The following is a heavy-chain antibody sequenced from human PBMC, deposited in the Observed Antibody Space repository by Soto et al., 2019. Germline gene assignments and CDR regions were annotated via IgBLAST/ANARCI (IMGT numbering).Heavy chain of an antibody. CDR2: IIPIFGTA. J-gene: IGHJ4*02. Sequence: QVQLVQSGAEVKKPGSSVKVSCKASGGTFSSYAISWVRQAPVQGLEWMGGIIPIFGTANYAQKFQGRVTLTADESTSTAYMELGSLRSEDTALYYCATSYRGYSYGLTDYWGQGTLLTASS. V-gene: IGHV1-69*01. CDR3: ATSYRGYSYGLTDY. CDR1: GGTFSSYA. D-gene: IGHD5-18*01.